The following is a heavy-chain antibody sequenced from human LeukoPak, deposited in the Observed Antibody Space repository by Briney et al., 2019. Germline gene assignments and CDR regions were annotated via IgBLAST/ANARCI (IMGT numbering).Heavy chain of an antibody. D-gene: IGHD4-17*01. CDR2: ISPCNDNT. Sequence: ASVKVSCKASGYTFTSYGISWVRQAPGQGLEWMGWISPCNDNTNYAQKLEGRVTMTTDTSMGTAYMELRSLRSDDTAVYYCARAYNYGDAGLPRDWGQGTLVTVSS. V-gene: IGHV1-18*01. CDR3: ARAYNYGDAGLPRD. J-gene: IGHJ4*02. CDR1: GYTFTSYG.